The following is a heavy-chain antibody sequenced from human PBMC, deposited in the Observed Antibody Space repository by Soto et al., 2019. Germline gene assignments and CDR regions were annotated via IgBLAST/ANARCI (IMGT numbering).Heavy chain of an antibody. D-gene: IGHD6-13*01. CDR1: GFTFTSSA. V-gene: IGHV1-58*02. Sequence: ASVKVSCKASGFTFTSSAMQWVRQARGQRLEWIGWIVVGSGNTNYAQKFQERVTITRDMSTSTAYMELSSLRSEDTAVYYCAAAVQYSSSWYNYYYYMDVWGKGTTVTVSS. CDR3: AAAVQYSSSWYNYYYYMDV. J-gene: IGHJ6*03. CDR2: IVVGSGNT.